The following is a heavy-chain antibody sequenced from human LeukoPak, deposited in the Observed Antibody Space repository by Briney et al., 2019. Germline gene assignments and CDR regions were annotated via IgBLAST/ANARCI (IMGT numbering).Heavy chain of an antibody. J-gene: IGHJ5*02. CDR2: IYYTGST. CDR1: GGSLTSYY. CDR3: AKISGSNWFDP. V-gene: IGHV4-59*03. Sequence: SETLSLTCTVSGGSLTSYYWSWIRQPPGKGLEWIGYIYYTGSTNYNPSLKSRVTTSVDTSKNQFSLKLSSVTAADTAVYYCAKISGSNWFDPWGQGTLVTVSS. D-gene: IGHD6-19*01.